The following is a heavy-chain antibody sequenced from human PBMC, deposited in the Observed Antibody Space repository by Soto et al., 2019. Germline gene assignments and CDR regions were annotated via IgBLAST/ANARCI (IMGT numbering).Heavy chain of an antibody. Sequence: EVQLVESGGGLVQPGGSLRLSCAASGFTFSSYSMNWVRQAPGKGLEWVSYISSSSSTIYYADSVKGRFTISRDNAKNSRYLQMNSLRAEDTAVYYCARAEMATIAVGTFDYWGQGTLVTVSS. CDR2: ISSSSSTI. D-gene: IGHD5-12*01. CDR1: GFTFSSYS. J-gene: IGHJ4*02. V-gene: IGHV3-48*01. CDR3: ARAEMATIAVGTFDY.